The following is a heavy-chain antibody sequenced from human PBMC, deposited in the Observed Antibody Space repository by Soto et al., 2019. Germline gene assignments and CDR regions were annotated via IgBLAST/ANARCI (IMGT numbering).Heavy chain of an antibody. D-gene: IGHD1-7*01. J-gene: IGHJ4*02. Sequence: GGSLRLSCAASGFSFSTYGMHWVRQAPDKGLERVAFISNDGSNKYYADSVKGRFTISRDNSKNTLYMQMNRLGAEDPAVYYCAKGFGNYGAFAYGGQGTLVPVSS. CDR2: ISNDGSNK. CDR3: AKGFGNYGAFAY. V-gene: IGHV3-30*18. CDR1: GFSFSTYG.